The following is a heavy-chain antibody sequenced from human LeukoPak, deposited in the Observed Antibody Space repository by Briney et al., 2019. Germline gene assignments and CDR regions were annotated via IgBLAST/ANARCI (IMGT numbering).Heavy chain of an antibody. Sequence: VASVKVSCKASGYTFTSYDINWVRQATGQGLERMGWMNPNSGNTGYAQKFQGRVTMTRNTSISTAYMELSSLRSEDTAVYYCARAPLSGYDYGYYYYYMDVWGKGTTVTISS. CDR1: GYTFTSYD. CDR3: ARAPLSGYDYGYYYYYMDV. V-gene: IGHV1-8*01. CDR2: MNPNSGNT. J-gene: IGHJ6*03. D-gene: IGHD5-12*01.